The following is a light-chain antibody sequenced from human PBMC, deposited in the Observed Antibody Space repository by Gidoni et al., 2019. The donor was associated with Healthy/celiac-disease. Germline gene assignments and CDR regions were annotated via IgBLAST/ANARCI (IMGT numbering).Light chain of an antibody. CDR2: GAS. CDR1: QSVSSSY. Sequence: IVLRHSCGTLCSSPGARATISCRASQSVSSSYLAWYQQKPGQAPRLLIYGASSRATGIPDRFSGSGSGTDFTLTISRLEPEDFAGYYCQQYGSSPWTFGQGTKVEIK. CDR3: QQYGSSPWT. J-gene: IGKJ1*01. V-gene: IGKV3-20*01.